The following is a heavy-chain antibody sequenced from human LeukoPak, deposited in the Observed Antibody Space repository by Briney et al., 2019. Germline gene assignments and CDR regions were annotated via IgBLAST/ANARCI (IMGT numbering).Heavy chain of an antibody. V-gene: IGHV1-24*01. J-gene: IGHJ6*04. D-gene: IGHD3-10*01. CDR3: ATGRNFGGYYYGMDV. Sequence: TSVKVSCKASGYTLTGLVVHWVRQAPGKGLEWLGGFDPEKGETLYAQKFQGRVTMSEDTSTDTPYMELTSLRSEDMAVYYCATGRNFGGYYYGMDVWGKGTTVTVSS. CDR1: GYTLTGLV. CDR2: FDPEKGET.